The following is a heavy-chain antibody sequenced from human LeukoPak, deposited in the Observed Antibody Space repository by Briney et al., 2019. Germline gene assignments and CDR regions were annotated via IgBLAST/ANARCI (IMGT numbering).Heavy chain of an antibody. D-gene: IGHD3-22*01. CDR3: AKAGSLYYDSSGYWG. V-gene: IGHV3-9*01. CDR2: ISWNSGSI. Sequence: GGSLRLSCAASGFTFSSSWMHWVRQAPGKGLEWVSGISWNSGSIGYADSVKGRFTISRDNAKNSLYLQMNSLRAEDTALYYCAKAGSLYYDSSGYWGWGQGTLVTVSS. CDR1: GFTFSSSW. J-gene: IGHJ4*02.